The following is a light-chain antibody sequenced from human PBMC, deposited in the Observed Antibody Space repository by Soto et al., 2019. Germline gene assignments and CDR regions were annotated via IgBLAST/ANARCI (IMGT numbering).Light chain of an antibody. V-gene: IGLV2-23*02. Sequence: QSVLTQPASVSESPGQSITISCTGTSSDVGTYNLVSWYQQHPGKAPKLIIYEVTQRPSGVSNRFSGSKSGNTASLTIPGLQAEDEADYYYCSYAGGSTSVFGTGTKVTVL. J-gene: IGLJ1*01. CDR2: EVT. CDR3: CSYAGGSTSV. CDR1: SSDVGTYNL.